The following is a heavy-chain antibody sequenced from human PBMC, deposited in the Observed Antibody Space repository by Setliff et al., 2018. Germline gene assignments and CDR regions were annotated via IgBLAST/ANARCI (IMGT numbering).Heavy chain of an antibody. CDR1: GYTFTSYD. Sequence: GASVKVSCKASGYTFTSYDINWVRQATGQGLEWLGWMNPNSGNTGYAQKFQGRVTITRNTSISTAYMELSSLRSEDTAVYYCAGGLPSYYYYYMDVWGKGTTVTVSS. V-gene: IGHV1-8*03. CDR3: AGGLPSYYYYYMDV. D-gene: IGHD1-26*01. CDR2: MNPNSGNT. J-gene: IGHJ6*03.